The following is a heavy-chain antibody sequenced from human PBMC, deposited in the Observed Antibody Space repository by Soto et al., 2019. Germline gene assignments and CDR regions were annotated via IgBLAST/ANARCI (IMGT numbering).Heavy chain of an antibody. CDR2: IYYSGST. D-gene: IGHD3-3*02. CDR3: ASPKIAFYNWFDP. J-gene: IGHJ5*02. V-gene: IGHV4-39*01. CDR1: GGSISSSSYY. Sequence: QLQLQESGPGLVKPSETLSLTCTVSGGSISSSSYYWGWIRQPPGKGLEWIGSIYYSGSTYYNPSPKSRVTISVDTSKNKFSLKLSSVTAADTAVYYCASPKIAFYNWFDPWGQGTLVTVSS.